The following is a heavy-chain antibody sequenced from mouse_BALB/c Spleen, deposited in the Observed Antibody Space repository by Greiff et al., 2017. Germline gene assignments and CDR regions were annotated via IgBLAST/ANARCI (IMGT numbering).Heavy chain of an antibody. CDR2: IRSGGSYT. J-gene: IGHJ3*01. D-gene: IGHD2-10*02. V-gene: IGHV5-6*01. Sequence: EVNLVESGGDLVKPGGSLKLSCAASGFTFSSYGMSWVRQTPDKRLEGVATIRSGGSYTYYPDSVKGRFTISRDNAKNTLYLKMSSLDSEDTAMYNCRRQRAYGNCGFAYWGQGTLVTVSA. CDR3: RRQRAYGNCGFAY. CDR1: GFTFSSYG.